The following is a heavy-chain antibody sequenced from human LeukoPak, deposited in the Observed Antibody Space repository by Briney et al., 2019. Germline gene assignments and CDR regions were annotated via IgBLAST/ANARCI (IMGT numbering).Heavy chain of an antibody. D-gene: IGHD3-22*01. CDR3: ARCGKEDYYDSGGYSNAFDI. CDR1: GHSISSGYY. CDR2: IYHSGST. V-gene: IGHV4-38-2*02. J-gene: IGHJ3*02. Sequence: SETPSLTCTVSGHSISSGYYWGWIRQRPGKGLEWIATIYHSGSTYYTPSLKSRLTISGDTSKNQFSLKLSSVTAADTAVYYCARCGKEDYYDSGGYSNAFDIWGQGTMVTVSS.